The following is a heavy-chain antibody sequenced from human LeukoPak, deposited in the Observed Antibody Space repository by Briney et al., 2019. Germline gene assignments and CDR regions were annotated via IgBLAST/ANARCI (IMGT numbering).Heavy chain of an antibody. V-gene: IGHV3-48*02. CDR1: GFTFSSYN. Sequence: GGTLRLSCAASGFTFSSYNRNWIRQAPGKGLEWISYIYSSSSTIYYADSVKGRFTISRDNAKNSLYLQMNSLRDEDTAVYYCARVFWADYGGGPFDYWGQGTLVTVSS. J-gene: IGHJ4*02. D-gene: IGHD4/OR15-4a*01. CDR2: IYSSSSTI. CDR3: ARVFWADYGGGPFDY.